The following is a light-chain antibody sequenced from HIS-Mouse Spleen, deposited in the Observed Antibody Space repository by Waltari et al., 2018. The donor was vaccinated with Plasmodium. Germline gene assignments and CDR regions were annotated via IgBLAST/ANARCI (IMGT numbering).Light chain of an antibody. CDR3: SSYAGSNNLV. CDR2: DVS. J-gene: IGLJ2*01. V-gene: IGLV2-14*03. Sequence: QSALTQPASVSGSPGQSITIPCTGTSSDVGGYNDFSWYQQHPGKAPKLMIYDVSNRPSGVSNRFSGSKSGNTASLTVSGLQAEDEADYYCSSYAGSNNLVFGGGTKLTVL. CDR1: SSDVGGYND.